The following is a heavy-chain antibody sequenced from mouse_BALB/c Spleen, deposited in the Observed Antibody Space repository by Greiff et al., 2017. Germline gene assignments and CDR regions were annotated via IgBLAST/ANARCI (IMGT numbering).Heavy chain of an antibody. D-gene: IGHD2-4*01. Sequence: EVQGVESGGGLVKPGGSLKLSCAASGFTFSSYAMSWVRQTPEKRLEWVATISSGGSYTYYPDSVKGRFTISRDNAKNTLYLQMSSLRSEDTAMYYCARLYDYDVGFAYWGQGTLVTVSA. CDR2: ISSGGSYT. CDR3: ARLYDYDVGFAY. CDR1: GFTFSSYA. V-gene: IGHV5-9-3*01. J-gene: IGHJ3*01.